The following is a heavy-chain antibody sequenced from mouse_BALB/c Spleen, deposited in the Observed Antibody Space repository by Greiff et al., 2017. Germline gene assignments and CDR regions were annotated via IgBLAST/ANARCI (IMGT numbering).Heavy chain of an antibody. CDR2: INPSNGRT. CDR3: ARSDGSSYVSWFAY. V-gene: IGHV1S81*02. CDR1: GYTFTSYW. D-gene: IGHD1-1*01. J-gene: IGHJ3*01. Sequence: QVQLQQPGAELVKPGASVKLSCKASGYTFTSYWLHWVKQRPGKGLEWIGEINPSNGRTNYNEKFKSKATLTVDKSSSTASMQISNLTSEDSAVYYCARSDGSSYVSWFAYWGQGTLVTVSA.